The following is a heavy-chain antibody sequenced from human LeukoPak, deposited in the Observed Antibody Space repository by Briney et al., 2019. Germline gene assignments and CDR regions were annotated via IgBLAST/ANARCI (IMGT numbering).Heavy chain of an antibody. Sequence: PGGSLRLSCAASGFTFRSYAMHWVRQAPGKGLEWVAVISFDGSNKYSGDSEKGRFTISRDNSKNTLYLQMNSLRAEDTAVYYCARDLASDYSRRVISGVRGMDVWGQGTSVIVSS. V-gene: IGHV3-30*04. CDR3: ARDLASDYSRRVISGVRGMDV. CDR2: ISFDGSNK. CDR1: GFTFRSYA. J-gene: IGHJ6*02. D-gene: IGHD3-3*01.